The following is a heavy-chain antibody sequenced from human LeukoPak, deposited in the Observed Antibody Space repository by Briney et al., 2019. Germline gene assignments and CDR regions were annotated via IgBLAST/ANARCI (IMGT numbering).Heavy chain of an antibody. CDR3: ARDTYDYGSGFIDYFDS. Sequence: SVKVSCKASGGTFSSYAISWVRQAPGQGLEWMGGIIPIFGTANYAQKFQGRVTITADESTSTAYMELSSLRSEDTAVYYCARDTYDYGSGFIDYFDSWGRGILVTVSS. J-gene: IGHJ4*02. D-gene: IGHD3-22*01. CDR1: GGTFSSYA. CDR2: IIPIFGTA. V-gene: IGHV1-69*01.